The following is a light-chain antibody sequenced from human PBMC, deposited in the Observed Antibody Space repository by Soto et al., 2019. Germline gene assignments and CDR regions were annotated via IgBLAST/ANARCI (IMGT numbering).Light chain of an antibody. CDR3: QQYGSSGT. V-gene: IGKV3-20*01. CDR1: HSMSNSN. CDR2: GAS. J-gene: IGKJ1*01. Sequence: IVFTQSPCTLSLSPGDRATLSCRASHSMSNSNLAWYQHKPGQAPRLLIYGASNRATGIPDRFSGSGSGTDFTLTISRLEPEDFAVYYCQQYGSSGTFGQGTNVDIK.